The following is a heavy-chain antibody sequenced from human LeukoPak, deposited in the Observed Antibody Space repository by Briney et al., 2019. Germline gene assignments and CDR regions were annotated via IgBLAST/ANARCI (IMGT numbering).Heavy chain of an antibody. Sequence: ASVKVSCKASGYTFTGYYMHWVRQAPGHELEWLGWINPNSGGTNYAQKFQGRVTMPRDTSISTAYMELSRLRSDDTAVYYCAAPYCSSTSCDAYYYYYMDVWGKGTTVTVSS. CDR1: GYTFTGYY. V-gene: IGHV1-2*02. D-gene: IGHD2-2*01. CDR2: INPNSGGT. CDR3: AAPYCSSTSCDAYYYYYMDV. J-gene: IGHJ6*03.